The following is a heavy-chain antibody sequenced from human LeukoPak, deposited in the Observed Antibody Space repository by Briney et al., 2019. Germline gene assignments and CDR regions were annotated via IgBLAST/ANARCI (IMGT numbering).Heavy chain of an antibody. J-gene: IGHJ4*02. D-gene: IGHD2-2*01. V-gene: IGHV3-21*01. CDR1: GFTFSSYS. CDR3: ARGLLSCSSTSCYVDY. Sequence: GGSLRLSCAASGFTFSSYSMNWVRQAPGKGLEWVSSISSSSSYIYYADSVKDRFTISRDNAKNSLYLQMNSLRAEDTAVYYCARGLLSCSSTSCYVDYWGQGTLVTVSS. CDR2: ISSSSSYI.